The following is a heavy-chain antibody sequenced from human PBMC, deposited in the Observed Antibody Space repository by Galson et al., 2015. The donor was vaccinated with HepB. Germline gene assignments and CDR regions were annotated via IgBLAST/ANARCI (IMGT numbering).Heavy chain of an antibody. D-gene: IGHD2-21*01. CDR3: ARQFPPAGPRDYYYGMDV. J-gene: IGHJ6*02. CDR1: GFPFNSYA. Sequence: SLRLSCAASGFPFNSYAMHWVRQAPGKGLEWMAAISYDGSDKYYADSVKGRLTISRDNSKNTLSLQMNSLRAEDTAVYYCARQFPPAGPRDYYYGMDVWGQGTTVTVSS. V-gene: IGHV3-30*04. CDR2: ISYDGSDK.